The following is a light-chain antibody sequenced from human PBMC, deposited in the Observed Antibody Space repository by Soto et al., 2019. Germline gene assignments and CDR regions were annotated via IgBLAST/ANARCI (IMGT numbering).Light chain of an antibody. J-gene: IGKJ1*01. CDR1: QSVSSN. V-gene: IGKV3-20*01. CDR2: GAS. CDR3: QQYGSSPQT. Sequence: EIVMTQSPATLSVSPGERATLSCRASQSVSSNLAWHQQKPGQAPRLLIYGASSRATGIPDRFSGSGSGTDFTLTISRLEPEDFAVYYCQQYGSSPQTFGQGTKV.